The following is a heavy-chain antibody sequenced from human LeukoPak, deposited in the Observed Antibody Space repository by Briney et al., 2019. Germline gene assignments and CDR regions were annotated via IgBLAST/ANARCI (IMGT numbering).Heavy chain of an antibody. CDR2: IKHSGST. D-gene: IGHD3-9*01. J-gene: IGHJ2*01. V-gene: IGHV4-34*01. CDR3: ATNDYDILTGHYWYFDL. Sequence: PSETLSLTCAVYGGSFSGYYWSWIRQPPGKRLEWIGEIKHSGSTNYNPSLKSRVTISVDTSKNQFSLKLSSVTAADTAVYYCATNDYDILTGHYWYFDLWGRGTLVTVSS. CDR1: GGSFSGYY.